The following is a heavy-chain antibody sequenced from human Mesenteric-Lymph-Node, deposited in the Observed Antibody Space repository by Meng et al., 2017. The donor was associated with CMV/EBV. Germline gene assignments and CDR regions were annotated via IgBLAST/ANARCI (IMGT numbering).Heavy chain of an antibody. CDR1: GFTFSVYW. CDR2: INGDASSI. Sequence: GESLKISCATSGFTFSVYWMHWVRQVPGKGLEWVSRINGDASSITYADSVKGRFGISRDNAKNTLDLQMNSLRVEDTAVYFCSSVWKVAGSGFDSWGQGTLVTVSS. D-gene: IGHD6-19*01. J-gene: IGHJ4*02. V-gene: IGHV3-74*03. CDR3: SSVWKVAGSGFDS.